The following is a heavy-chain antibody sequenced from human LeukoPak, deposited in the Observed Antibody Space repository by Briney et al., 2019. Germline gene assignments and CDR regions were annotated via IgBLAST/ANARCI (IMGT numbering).Heavy chain of an antibody. Sequence: PSETLSLTCTVSGGSISSSSYYWGWIRQPPGKGLEWIGEINHSGSTNYNPSLKSRVTISADTSKNQFSLKLSSVTAADTAVYYCARPARRRIVVVKDYYYMDVWGKGTTVTVSS. CDR3: ARPARRRIVVVKDYYYMDV. CDR1: GGSISSSSYY. V-gene: IGHV4-39*07. D-gene: IGHD3-22*01. CDR2: INHSGST. J-gene: IGHJ6*03.